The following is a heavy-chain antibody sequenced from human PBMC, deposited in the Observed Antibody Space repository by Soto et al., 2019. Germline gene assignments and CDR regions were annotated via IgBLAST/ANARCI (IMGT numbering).Heavy chain of an antibody. Sequence: EVQLVESGGGLVKPGGSLRLSCAASGFSFSNYNMKWVRQAPGKGLEGVSYISRTSNNIYYVDSVKGRFTISRDNAKSSLSLQMNSLRAEDTAVYYCARDGGYDAFDIWGHGTMVTVSS. CDR2: ISRTSNNI. J-gene: IGHJ3*02. V-gene: IGHV3-21*01. D-gene: IGHD3-16*01. CDR1: GFSFSNYN. CDR3: ARDGGYDAFDI.